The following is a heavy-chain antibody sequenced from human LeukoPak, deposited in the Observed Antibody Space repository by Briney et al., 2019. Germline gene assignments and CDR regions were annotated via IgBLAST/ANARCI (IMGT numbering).Heavy chain of an antibody. CDR3: AKDQRGYCGGDCYSVDY. CDR1: GFTFSNYA. D-gene: IGHD2-21*02. Sequence: GGSLRLSCAASGFTFSNYAMSWVRQAPGKGLEWVSTISDSGGGIHYADSVKGRFTISRDDSKNTVYLQMSSLRAEDTAVYYCAKDQRGYCGGDCYSVDYWGQGTLVTVSA. J-gene: IGHJ4*02. CDR2: ISDSGGGI. V-gene: IGHV3-23*01.